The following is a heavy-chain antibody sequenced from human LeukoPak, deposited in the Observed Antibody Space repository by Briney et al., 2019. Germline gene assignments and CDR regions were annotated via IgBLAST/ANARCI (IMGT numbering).Heavy chain of an antibody. CDR1: GYTFTSYY. J-gene: IGHJ3*02. Sequence: ASVKVSCKASGYTFTSYYMHWVRQAPGQGLEWTGIINPSGGSTSYAQKFQGRVTMTRDTSTSTVYMELSSLRSEDTAVYYCARTIVGAIDAFDIWGQGTMVTVSS. CDR2: INPSGGST. D-gene: IGHD1-26*01. CDR3: ARTIVGAIDAFDI. V-gene: IGHV1-46*01.